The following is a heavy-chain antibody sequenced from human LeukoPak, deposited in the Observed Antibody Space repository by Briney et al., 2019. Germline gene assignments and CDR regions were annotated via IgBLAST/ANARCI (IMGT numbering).Heavy chain of an antibody. CDR1: GFTFSSYA. V-gene: IGHV3-23*01. J-gene: IGHJ4*01. D-gene: IGHD6-19*01. Sequence: QAGGSLRLSCAASGFTFSSYAMSWVRQAPGKGLEWVSAISGSGGSTYYADSVKGRFTISRDNSKNTLYLQMNSLRAEDTAVYYCAKVRLIAVAGTSDFDYWGHGTLVTVSS. CDR2: ISGSGGST. CDR3: AKVRLIAVAGTSDFDY.